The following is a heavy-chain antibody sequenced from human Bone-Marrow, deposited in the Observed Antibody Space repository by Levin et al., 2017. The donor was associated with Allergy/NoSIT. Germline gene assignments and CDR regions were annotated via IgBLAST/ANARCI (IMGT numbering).Heavy chain of an antibody. CDR1: GGSISSYY. J-gene: IGHJ6*02. Sequence: ETLSLTCTVSGGSISSYYWSWIRQPAGKGLEWIGRIYTSGSTNYNPSLKSRVTMSVDTSKNQFSLKLSSVTAADTAVYYCARDLGRYCSSTSCYKVYYGMDVWGQGTTVTVSS. CDR2: IYTSGST. D-gene: IGHD2-2*02. V-gene: IGHV4-4*07. CDR3: ARDLGRYCSSTSCYKVYYGMDV.